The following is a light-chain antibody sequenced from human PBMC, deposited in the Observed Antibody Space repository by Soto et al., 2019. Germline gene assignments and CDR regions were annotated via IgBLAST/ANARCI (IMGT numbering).Light chain of an antibody. CDR2: GAS. J-gene: IGKJ5*01. V-gene: IGKV3-20*01. CDR3: QRYGHSPIT. CDR1: QSLSGNY. Sequence: EIVLTQSPGTLSLSPGERVTLSCRASQSLSGNYLAWYQQKPGQAPKFLIYGASNRATDIPDRFSGGGSGTDFALTINRLEPEDSAVYYGQRYGHSPITFGRGTRLEIK.